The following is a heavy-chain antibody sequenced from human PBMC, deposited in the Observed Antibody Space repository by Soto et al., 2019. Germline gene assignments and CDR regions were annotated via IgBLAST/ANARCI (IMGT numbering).Heavy chain of an antibody. D-gene: IGHD6-13*01. CDR3: ARHRVAAAGTQDYYYGMDV. Sequence: PSETLSLTCTVSGGSISSSSYYWGWIRQPPGKGLEWIGSIYYSGSTYYNPSLTSRVTISVDTSKNQFSLKLSSVTAADTAVYYCARHRVAAAGTQDYYYGMDVWGNGTTVTVFS. CDR2: IYYSGST. J-gene: IGHJ6*04. CDR1: GGSISSSSYY. V-gene: IGHV4-39*01.